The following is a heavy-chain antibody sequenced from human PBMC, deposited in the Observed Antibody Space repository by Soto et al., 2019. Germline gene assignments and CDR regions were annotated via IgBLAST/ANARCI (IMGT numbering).Heavy chain of an antibody. CDR2: INSDGSST. Sequence: GGSLRLSCAASGFTFSSYWMHWVRQAPGKGLVWVSRINSDGSSTSYADSVKGRFTISRDNAKNTLYLQMNSLRAEDTAVYYCAREGYDFWSGYYALFDYWGQGTLVTVSS. V-gene: IGHV3-74*01. CDR1: GFTFSSYW. J-gene: IGHJ4*02. CDR3: AREGYDFWSGYYALFDY. D-gene: IGHD3-3*01.